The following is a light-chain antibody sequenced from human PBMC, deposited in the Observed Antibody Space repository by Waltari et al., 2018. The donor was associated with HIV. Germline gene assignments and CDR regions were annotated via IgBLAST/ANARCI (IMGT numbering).Light chain of an antibody. V-gene: IGKV1-39*01. J-gene: IGKJ1*01. CDR1: QTISNY. CDR2: ATS. Sequence: DIQMTQSPSSLSASVGDRVLITCRASQTISNYLNWFQQKPGNAPKLLIYATSTLQSGLPSRFSGSGSGTNFTLTISSLQPEDFATYYCQQNYRTPRTFGPGTRVDIK. CDR3: QQNYRTPRT.